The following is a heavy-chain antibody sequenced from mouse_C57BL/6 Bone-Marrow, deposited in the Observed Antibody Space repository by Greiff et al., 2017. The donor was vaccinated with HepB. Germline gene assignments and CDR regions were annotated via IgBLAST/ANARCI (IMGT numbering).Heavy chain of an antibody. CDR2: IDPSDSYT. J-gene: IGHJ4*01. CDR1: GYTFTSYW. CDR3: ASTLWLRRGDYYAMDY. D-gene: IGHD2-2*01. V-gene: IGHV1-69*01. Sequence: QVQLQQPGAELVMPGASVKLSCKASGYTFTSYWMHWVKQRPGQGLEWIGEIDPSDSYTNYNQKFKGKSTLTVDKSSSTAYMQLISLTSEDSAVYYCASTLWLRRGDYYAMDYWGQGTSVTVSS.